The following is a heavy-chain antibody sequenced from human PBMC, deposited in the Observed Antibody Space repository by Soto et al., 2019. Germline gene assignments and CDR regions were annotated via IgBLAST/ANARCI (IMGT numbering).Heavy chain of an antibody. CDR3: ARGEYYYGSGSYDAPPKHDY. CDR2: INHSGST. Sequence: QVQLQQWGAGLLKPSETLSLTCAVYGGSFSGYYWSWLRQPPGKGLEWIGEINHSGSTNYNPSLTCRVTISVDTSKNQFSLKLSSVTAADTAVYYWARGEYYYGSGSYDAPPKHDYWGQGTLVTVSS. D-gene: IGHD3-10*01. CDR1: GGSFSGYY. V-gene: IGHV4-34*01. J-gene: IGHJ4*02.